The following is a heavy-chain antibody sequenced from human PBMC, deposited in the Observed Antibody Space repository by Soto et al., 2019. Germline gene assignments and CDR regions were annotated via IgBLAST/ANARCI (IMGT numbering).Heavy chain of an antibody. CDR3: ARGDYGQYDAYNWFDP. Sequence: QVRLQQWGAGLVRPSETLPLTCAVYGGSFNNYGWSWIRQQPGKGLEWIGEVCPGGRTNYSPTLKREVRIAVEGAKNQFSLRLTSVTVADTAVYYCARGDYGQYDAYNWFDPWGQGNLVIVAS. D-gene: IGHD3-10*01. CDR2: VCPGGRT. J-gene: IGHJ5*02. V-gene: IGHV4-34*02. CDR1: GGSFNNYG.